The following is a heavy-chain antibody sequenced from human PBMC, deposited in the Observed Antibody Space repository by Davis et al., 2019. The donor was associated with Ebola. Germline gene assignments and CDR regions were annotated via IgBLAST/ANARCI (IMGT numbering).Heavy chain of an antibody. CDR3: ARDLKPASAGGVPSDQFDY. CDR1: GFNFPNYY. CDR2: IKHDESQR. Sequence: GGSLRLSCVASGFNFPNYYMNWVRQAPRKGLEWVANIKHDESQRYYADSVKGRFYISRDNSKNSLYLQINSLRAEDTAVYYCARDLKPASAGGVPSDQFDYWGQGTLVTVSS. D-gene: IGHD2-8*02. J-gene: IGHJ4*02. V-gene: IGHV3-7*01.